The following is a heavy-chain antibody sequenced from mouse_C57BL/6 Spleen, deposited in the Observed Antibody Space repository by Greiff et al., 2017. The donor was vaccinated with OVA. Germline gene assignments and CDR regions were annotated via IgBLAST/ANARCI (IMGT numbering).Heavy chain of an antibody. CDR1: GFSLTSYG. D-gene: IGHD1-1*01. CDR3: ATSYYYGSSYYAMDY. V-gene: IGHV2-6*01. J-gene: IGHJ4*01. CDR2: IWGVGST. Sequence: QVQLKESGPGLVAPSQSLSITCTVSGFSLTSYGVDWVRQSPGKGLEWLGVIWGVGSTNYNSALKSRLSISKDNSKSQVFLKMNSLQTDDTAMYYCATSYYYGSSYYAMDYWGQGTSVTVSS.